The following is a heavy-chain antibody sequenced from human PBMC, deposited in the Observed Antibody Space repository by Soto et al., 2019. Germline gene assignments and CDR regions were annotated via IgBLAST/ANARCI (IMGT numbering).Heavy chain of an antibody. CDR1: GFTFSTYA. CDR3: AKTWSGAHFDY. D-gene: IGHD3-3*01. CDR2: ISDNGGST. J-gene: IGHJ4*02. V-gene: IGHV3-23*01. Sequence: EVQLLESGGGLVQPGGSVRLSCAASGFTFSTYAMSWVRQAPGKGLEWVSGISDNGGSTYYADSVKGRFTISRDNSKSTLYLQMNSLRADDTAVYHCAKTWSGAHFDYWGQRTLVTVSS.